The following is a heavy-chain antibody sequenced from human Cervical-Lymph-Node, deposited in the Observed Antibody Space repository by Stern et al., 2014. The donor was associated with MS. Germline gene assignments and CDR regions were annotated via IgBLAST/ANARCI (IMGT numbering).Heavy chain of an antibody. Sequence: VQLVASGAEVKKPGSSVKVSCKASRDTFSHYALRWVRQGAGLGLEGMGGIIPVFGTTSYTEKFQGRVTITADTSTNIAYMELRNLRFEDTAVYFCARDQGDYGSGSEDSWFDPWGQGTLVTVSS. CDR2: IIPVFGTT. CDR1: RDTFSHYA. CDR3: ARDQGDYGSGSEDSWFDP. V-gene: IGHV1-69*06. J-gene: IGHJ5*02. D-gene: IGHD3-10*01.